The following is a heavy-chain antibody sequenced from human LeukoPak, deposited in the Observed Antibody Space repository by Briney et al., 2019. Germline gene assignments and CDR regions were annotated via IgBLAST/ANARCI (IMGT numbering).Heavy chain of an antibody. CDR3: AKDLSYYGSGSFDY. J-gene: IGHJ4*02. Sequence: PGGSLRLSCAASGFTFSSYGMSWVRQAPGKGLEWVSAISGSGGSTYYADSVKGRFTISRDNSKNTLYLQMNSLRAEDTAVYYCAKDLSYYGSGSFDYWGQGTLVTVSS. CDR1: GFTFSSYG. CDR2: ISGSGGST. D-gene: IGHD3-10*01. V-gene: IGHV3-23*01.